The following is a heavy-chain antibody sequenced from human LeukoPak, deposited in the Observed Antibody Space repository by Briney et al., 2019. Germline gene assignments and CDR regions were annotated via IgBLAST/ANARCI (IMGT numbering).Heavy chain of an antibody. CDR1: GGSISSYS. J-gene: IGHJ4*02. V-gene: IGHV4-59*12. CDR3: ARDPLPLHGRSSWYGPIDY. Sequence: SETLSLTCTVSGGSISSYSWSWIRQPPGKGLEWIGYIYYSGSTNYNPSLESRVTISVDTSKNQFSLKLSSVTAADTAVYYCARDPLPLHGRSSWYGPIDYWGQGTLVTVSS. CDR2: IYYSGST. D-gene: IGHD6-13*01.